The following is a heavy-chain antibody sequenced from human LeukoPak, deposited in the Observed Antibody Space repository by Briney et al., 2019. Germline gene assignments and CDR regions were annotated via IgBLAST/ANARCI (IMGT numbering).Heavy chain of an antibody. V-gene: IGHV4-59*01. J-gene: IGHJ6*03. CDR3: ARDRRSDDSSGGTHYYYYMDV. CDR1: GGSISSYY. Sequence: SETLSLTCTVSGGSISSYYWSWIRQPPGKGLEWIGYIYYSGSTNYNPSLKSRVTISVDTSKNQFSLKLSSVTAADTAVYYCARDRRSDDSSGGTHYYYYMDVWGKGTTVTVSS. D-gene: IGHD3-22*01. CDR2: IYYSGST.